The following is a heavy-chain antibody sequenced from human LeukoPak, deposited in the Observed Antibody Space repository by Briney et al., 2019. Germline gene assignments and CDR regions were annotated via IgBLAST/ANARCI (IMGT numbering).Heavy chain of an antibody. CDR1: GGTFSSYA. J-gene: IGHJ4*02. Sequence: ASVKVSCKASGGTFSSYAISWVRQAPGQGLEWMGGIIPIFGTANYAQKFQGRVTMTTDTSTSTAYMELRSLRSDDTAVYYCARDRPASDFWSGYYRTPPFDYWGQGTLVTVSS. D-gene: IGHD3-3*01. V-gene: IGHV1-69*05. CDR3: ARDRPASDFWSGYYRTPPFDY. CDR2: IIPIFGTA.